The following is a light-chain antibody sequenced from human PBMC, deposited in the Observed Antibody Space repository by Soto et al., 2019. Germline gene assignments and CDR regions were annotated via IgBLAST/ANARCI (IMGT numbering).Light chain of an antibody. J-gene: IGKJ2*01. V-gene: IGKV3-20*01. Sequence: EIVLTQSPGTLSLSPGERATLSCRTSQSVSSNYLAWYQQKPGQTPRLLIYGASSRATGIPDRFSGSGSGTDFTLTISRLEPGDFAVYYCQQYGNSPHMYTFGQGTKLEIK. CDR1: QSVSSNY. CDR3: QQYGNSPHMYT. CDR2: GAS.